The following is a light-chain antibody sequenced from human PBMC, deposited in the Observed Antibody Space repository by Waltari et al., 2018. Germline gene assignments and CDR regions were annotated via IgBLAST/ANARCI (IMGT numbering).Light chain of an antibody. J-gene: IGKJ1*01. V-gene: IGKV4-1*01. CDR1: QKSSTGSTNRPS. CDR3: QQYDSFPRT. Sequence: DIVMTQSPRYLAVSLRGRASVNCKSSQKSSTGSTNRPSLAWYQQKEGQPPKLLIFWTSIRQSGVPDRFSGSGSGTDFTLTINNLQADDAAVYFCQQYDSFPRTFGQGTRLAI. CDR2: WTS.